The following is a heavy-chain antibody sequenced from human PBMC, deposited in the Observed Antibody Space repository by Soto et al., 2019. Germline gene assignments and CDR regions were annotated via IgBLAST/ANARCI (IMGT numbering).Heavy chain of an antibody. V-gene: IGHV3-49*03. D-gene: IGHD3-3*01. CDR2: IRSKTYGGTT. CDR3: TRSKSWNFDC. J-gene: IGHJ4*02. CDR1: GFTFGDYA. Sequence: PGGSLRLSCAASGFTFGDYAMNWFCQAPGRGLEWVSLIRSKTYGGTTEYAASVKGRFTISRDDSKNIAYLQINSLKIEDTAVYYCTRSKSWNFDCWGQGTLVTVSS.